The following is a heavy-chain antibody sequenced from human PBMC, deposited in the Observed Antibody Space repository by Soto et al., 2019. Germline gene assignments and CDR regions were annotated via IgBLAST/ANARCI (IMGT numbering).Heavy chain of an antibody. CDR1: DVSTSNFF. CDR3: SRGSGWLTDY. Sequence: SETLSLTCTVSDVSTSNFFWKWFRQPPGKGLEWIGNIHSSGTTNYNPSLESRVTISLDTSMSQCSLRMNSVTAADTAVYFCSRGSGWLTDYRGQGTQVTVSS. J-gene: IGHJ4*02. D-gene: IGHD6-19*01. V-gene: IGHV4-59*08. CDR2: IHSSGTT.